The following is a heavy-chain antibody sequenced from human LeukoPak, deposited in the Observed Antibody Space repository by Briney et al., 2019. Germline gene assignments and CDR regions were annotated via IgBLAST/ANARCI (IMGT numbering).Heavy chain of an antibody. D-gene: IGHD3-22*01. CDR3: ARDDSSAFDY. CDR2: ISSNGGST. Sequence: GGSLRLSCAASGFTFSSYAMRWVRQAPGKGLEYVSAISSNGGSTYYANSVKGRFTISRDNSKNTLYLQMGSLRAEDMAVYYCARDDSSAFDYWGQGTLVTVSS. CDR1: GFTFSSYA. J-gene: IGHJ4*02. V-gene: IGHV3-64*01.